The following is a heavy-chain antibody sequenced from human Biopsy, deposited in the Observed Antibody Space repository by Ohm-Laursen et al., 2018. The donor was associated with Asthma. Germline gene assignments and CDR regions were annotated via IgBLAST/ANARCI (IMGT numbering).Heavy chain of an antibody. CDR2: IMTVFGTT. CDR1: GGTFSNFA. CDR3: ARCQVGYSSGWSLLLKKIYYSGMDV. J-gene: IGHJ6*02. D-gene: IGHD6-19*01. V-gene: IGHV1-69*13. Sequence: SVKVSCKAPGGTFSNFAISWVRQAPGQGLEWLGGIMTVFGTTNYAQKFQGRVTITADESTSTAYMEVTSLRSEDTAIYYCARCQVGYSSGWSLLLKKIYYSGMDVWGHGNAVTVSS.